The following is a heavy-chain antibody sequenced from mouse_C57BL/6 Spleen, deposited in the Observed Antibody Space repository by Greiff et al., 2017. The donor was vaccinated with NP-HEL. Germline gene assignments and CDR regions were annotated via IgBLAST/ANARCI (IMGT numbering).Heavy chain of an antibody. CDR3: ARSTTVVDFDY. J-gene: IGHJ2*01. CDR2: IYPGGGDT. D-gene: IGHD1-1*01. Sequence: VQLVESGPELVKPGASVKISCKASGYAFSSSWMNWVKQRPGKGLEWIGRIYPGGGDTNYNGKFKGKATLTADKSSSTAYMQLSSLTSEDSAVYFCARSTTVVDFDYWGQGTTLTVSS. CDR1: GYAFSSSW. V-gene: IGHV1-82*01.